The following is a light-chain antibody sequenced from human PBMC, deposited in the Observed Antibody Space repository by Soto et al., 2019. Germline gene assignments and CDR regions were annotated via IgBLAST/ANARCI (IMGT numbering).Light chain of an antibody. V-gene: IGLV2-14*01. CDR1: SSDVGGYNY. J-gene: IGLJ2*01. CDR3: SSYTSSSTLNVV. CDR2: DVS. Sequence: QLVLTQPASVSGSPGQSITISCTGTSSDVGGYNYVSWYQQHPGKAPKLMIYDVSNRPSGVSNRFSGSKSGNTASLTISGLQAEDEADYYCSSYTSSSTLNVVFGGGTQLTVL.